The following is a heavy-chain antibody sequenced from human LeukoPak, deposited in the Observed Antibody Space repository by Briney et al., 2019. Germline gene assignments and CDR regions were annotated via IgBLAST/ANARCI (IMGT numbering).Heavy chain of an antibody. CDR2: ISSSGSI. D-gene: IGHD2-15*01. V-gene: IGHV4-39*01. Sequence: SETLSLTCIVSGGSISTSNYYWGWIRQPPGEGLEWIGSISSSGSIYYNPSLKSRVTISADTSKNQFSLRLSSMTAADTSVYYCVRHAETYVVTVTAFDYWGQGTLVTVSS. J-gene: IGHJ4*02. CDR1: GGSISTSNYY. CDR3: VRHAETYVVTVTAFDY.